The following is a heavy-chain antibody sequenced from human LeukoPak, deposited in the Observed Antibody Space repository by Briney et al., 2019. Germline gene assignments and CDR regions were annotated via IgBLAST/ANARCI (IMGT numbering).Heavy chain of an antibody. Sequence: GRSLRLSCAASGFTFSSYAMHWVRQAPGKGLEWVAVISYDGSNKYYADSVKGRFTISRDNSKNTLYLQMNSLRAEDTALYYCAKEIIVVVPAAAMDVWGKGTTVTVSS. V-gene: IGHV3-30-3*01. CDR1: GFTFSSYA. J-gene: IGHJ6*03. CDR2: ISYDGSNK. CDR3: AKEIIVVVPAAAMDV. D-gene: IGHD2-2*01.